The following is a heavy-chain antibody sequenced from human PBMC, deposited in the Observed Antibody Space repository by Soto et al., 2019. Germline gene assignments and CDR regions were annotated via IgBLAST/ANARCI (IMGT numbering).Heavy chain of an antibody. CDR2: TSYTGNT. CDR3: AHFSDLEWFDP. CDR1: GGSATSHH. V-gene: IGHV4-59*02. D-gene: IGHD2-21*01. Sequence: SETLSLTCFVSGGSATSHHWSWIRRFPGQGLEWIAYTSYTGNTNYNPSLQSRVTISIDTSKNQFSLKLSSLTAADTAVYYCAHFSDLEWFDPWGQGTLVTVSS. J-gene: IGHJ5*02.